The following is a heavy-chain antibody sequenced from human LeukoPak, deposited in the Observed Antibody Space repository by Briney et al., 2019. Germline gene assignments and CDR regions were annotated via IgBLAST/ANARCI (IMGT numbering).Heavy chain of an antibody. V-gene: IGHV4-39*07. J-gene: IGHJ4*02. CDR3: ASPYYYDSSGYYYDY. CDR1: GGSISSSSYY. D-gene: IGHD3-22*01. CDR2: IYYSGST. Sequence: SETLSLTCTVSGGSISSSSYYWGWIRQPPGKGLEWIGSIYYSGSTYYNPSLKSRVTISVDRSKNQFSLKLSSVTAADTAVYYCASPYYYDSSGYYYDYWGQGTLVTVSS.